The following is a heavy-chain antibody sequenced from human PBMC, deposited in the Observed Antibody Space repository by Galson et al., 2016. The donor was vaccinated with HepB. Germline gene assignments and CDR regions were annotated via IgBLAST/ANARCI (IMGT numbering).Heavy chain of an antibody. Sequence: SVKVSCKASGGTFSSYAISWVRQAPGQGLEWMGGIIPMFGTANYAQKFQGRVTITADESTSTAYMELSSLRSEDTAIYYCVHQGSSWYGPGTYWGQGTLITVSS. CDR2: IIPMFGTA. CDR1: GGTFSSYA. V-gene: IGHV1-69*13. CDR3: VHQGSSWYGPGTY. J-gene: IGHJ4*02. D-gene: IGHD6-13*01.